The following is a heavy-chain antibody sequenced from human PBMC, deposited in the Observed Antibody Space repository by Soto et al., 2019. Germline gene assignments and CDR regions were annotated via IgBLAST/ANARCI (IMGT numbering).Heavy chain of an antibody. CDR2: VSYDGSSE. CDR1: GFTFSDYG. D-gene: IGHD3-10*01. Sequence: VPMVESGGGVVQPGRSLRLTCAVSGFTFSDYGMHWVRQAPRKGLEWVAVVSYDGSSEFYADSVKGRFTISRDNSKNTLHLQMNSLRPEDTAVYYCAKAGYCTRGNCYDYYRYGMDVWGQGTAVTVSS. CDR3: AKAGYCTRGNCYDYYRYGMDV. J-gene: IGHJ6*02. V-gene: IGHV3-30*18.